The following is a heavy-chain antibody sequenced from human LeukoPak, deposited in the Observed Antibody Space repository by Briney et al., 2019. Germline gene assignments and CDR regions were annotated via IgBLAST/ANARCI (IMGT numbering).Heavy chain of an antibody. CDR3: AREEGAPIAAANI. CDR1: GGTFSNYA. V-gene: IGHV1-69*13. Sequence: SVKVSCKASGGTFSNYAISWVRQAPGQGLEWMGGTIPIFGTPNHAQKFQGRVTITADESTSTAYMELSSLRSDDTAVYYCAREEGAPIAAANIWGLGTMVTVSS. CDR2: TIPIFGTP. J-gene: IGHJ3*02. D-gene: IGHD6-13*01.